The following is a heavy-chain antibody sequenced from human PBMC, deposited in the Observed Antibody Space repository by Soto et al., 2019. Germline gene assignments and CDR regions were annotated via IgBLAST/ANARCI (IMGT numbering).Heavy chain of an antibody. V-gene: IGHV1-69*02. D-gene: IGHD5-12*01. CDR1: GGTFSSYT. CDR3: VRERGGYKAVPFDY. J-gene: IGHJ4*02. CDR2: IIPILGIA. Sequence: QVQLVQSGAEVKKPGSSVKVSCKASGGTFSSYTISWVRQAPGQGLEWMGRIIPILGIANYAQKFQGRVTITAVKSTSTAYMELSSLRSEDTAVYYCVRERGGYKAVPFDYWGQGTLVTVSS.